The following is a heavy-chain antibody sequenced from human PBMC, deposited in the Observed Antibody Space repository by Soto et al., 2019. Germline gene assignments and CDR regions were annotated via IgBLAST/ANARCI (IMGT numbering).Heavy chain of an antibody. D-gene: IGHD3-16*02. V-gene: IGHV3-23*01. CDR3: AKRGGYDYVWKSYRPDY. CDR1: GFTFSSFA. J-gene: IGHJ4*02. Sequence: EVQLLESGGDLVQPGGSLRLSCVASGFTFSSFAMSWVRQAPGKGLEWVSTLSGSGGDTYYADSVKGRFTISRDKSKNTLCLQMDRLRVEDTAVYYCAKRGGYDYVWKSYRPDYWGQGTLVTVSS. CDR2: LSGSGGDT.